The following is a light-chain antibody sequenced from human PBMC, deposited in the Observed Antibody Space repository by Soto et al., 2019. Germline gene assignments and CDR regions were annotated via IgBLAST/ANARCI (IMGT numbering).Light chain of an antibody. Sequence: DIQMTQSPSTLSASVGDRVTITCRASQTIINWLAWYQQKPGKAPKLLIYKASTLEGEVPSRFSGSGSETEFTLTIKSLPPDHYANYYCQQYNTYWWTFGQGTKVDIK. J-gene: IGKJ1*01. CDR1: QTIINW. V-gene: IGKV1-5*03. CDR3: QQYNTYWWT. CDR2: KAS.